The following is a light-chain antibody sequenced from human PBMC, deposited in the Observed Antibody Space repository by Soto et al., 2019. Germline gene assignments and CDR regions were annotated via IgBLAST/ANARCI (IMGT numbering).Light chain of an antibody. J-gene: IGLJ3*02. CDR3: QSYDTTLSGLV. V-gene: IGLV1-40*01. CDR2: DNI. CDR1: ASNLGAKYA. Sequence: QSVLTQPPSVSGAPGQRVTISCTGSASNLGAKYAVHWYQHLPGTAPKLLIYDNIHRPSGVPDRFSGSKSATSASLAITGLQAEDEADYYCQSYDTTLSGLVFGGGTKLTVL.